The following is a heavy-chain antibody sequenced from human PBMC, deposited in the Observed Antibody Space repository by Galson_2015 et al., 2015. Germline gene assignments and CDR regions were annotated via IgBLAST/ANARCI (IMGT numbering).Heavy chain of an antibody. CDR3: ATRRPCSGGTCYGLDV. CDR2: INPSGGNT. D-gene: IGHD2-15*01. V-gene: IGHV1-46*01. CDR1: GYTFSNYG. Sequence: SVKVSCKASGYTFSNYGISWVRQAPGQGLEWMGAINPSGGNTIYAQKFQGRVTMTRDTSTSVVYMELSSQTSEDAAVYYCATRRPCSGGTCYGLDVWGQGTTVTVSS. J-gene: IGHJ6*02.